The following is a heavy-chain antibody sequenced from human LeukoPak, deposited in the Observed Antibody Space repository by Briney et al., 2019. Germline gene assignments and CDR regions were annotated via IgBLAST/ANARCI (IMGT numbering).Heavy chain of an antibody. D-gene: IGHD2-2*03. J-gene: IGHJ4*02. CDR1: GYTFTGYY. CDR2: INPNNGGT. Sequence: ASVKVSCKASGYTFTGYYMHWVRQAPGQGLEWMGWINPNNGGTNYAQNFQGRVTMTRDTSISSAYMELSRLRSDDTAVYHCARSMDIVVVPAADSSGFDYWGQGTLVTVSS. CDR3: ARSMDIVVVPAADSSGFDY. V-gene: IGHV1-2*02.